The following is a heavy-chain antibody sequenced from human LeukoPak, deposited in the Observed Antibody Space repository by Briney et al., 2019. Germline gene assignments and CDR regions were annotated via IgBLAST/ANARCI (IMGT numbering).Heavy chain of an antibody. V-gene: IGHV1-2*02. D-gene: IGHD6-13*01. Sequence: EASVKVSCKASGYTFTGYYMHWVRQAPGQGLEWMGWINPNSGGTNYAQKFQGRVTMTRDTSISTAYVELSRLRSDDTAVYYCARVRLYSSSFNWFDPWGQGTLVTVSS. CDR2: INPNSGGT. CDR1: GYTFTGYY. CDR3: ARVRLYSSSFNWFDP. J-gene: IGHJ5*02.